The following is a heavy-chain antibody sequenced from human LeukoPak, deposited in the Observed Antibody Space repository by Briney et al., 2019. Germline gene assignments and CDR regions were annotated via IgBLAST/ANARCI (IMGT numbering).Heavy chain of an antibody. Sequence: ASVKVSCKASGYTFTGYYMHWVRQAPGQGLEWMGWINPNSGGTNYAQKFQGRVTMTRDTSISTAYMELSRLRSDDTAVYYCARFPRGVITTPLDYYYYGMDVWGQGTTVTVSS. CDR3: ARFPRGVITTPLDYYYYGMDV. V-gene: IGHV1-2*02. J-gene: IGHJ6*02. D-gene: IGHD3-10*01. CDR1: GYTFTGYY. CDR2: INPNSGGT.